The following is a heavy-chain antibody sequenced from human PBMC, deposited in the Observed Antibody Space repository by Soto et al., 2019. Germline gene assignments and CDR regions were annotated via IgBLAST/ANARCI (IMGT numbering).Heavy chain of an antibody. CDR3: ARPRCSGGSCYSGYAFDI. CDR1: GYSFTSYW. CDR2: IYPGDSDT. V-gene: IGHV5-51*01. J-gene: IGHJ3*02. Sequence: GESLKISCKGSGYSFTSYWIGWVRQMPGKGLEWMGIIYPGDSDTRYSPSFQGLVTISADKSISTAYLQWSSLKASVTAMYYCARPRCSGGSCYSGYAFDIWGQGTMVTVSS. D-gene: IGHD2-15*01.